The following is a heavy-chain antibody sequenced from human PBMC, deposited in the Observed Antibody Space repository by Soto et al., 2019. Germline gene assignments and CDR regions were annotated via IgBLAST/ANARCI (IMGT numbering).Heavy chain of an antibody. D-gene: IGHD3-16*01. CDR1: GGSISRFF. V-gene: IGHV4-59*01. J-gene: IGHJ4*01. CDR2: IYYTGST. Sequence: PSETLSLTCTVSGGSISRFFWGWIRQPPGKGLELIGYIYYTGSTNYHPSLKSRVTISVETSKNQFSQKLNSVTAADTALYFCARSLRNDLFDYWGHGALVTVSS. CDR3: ARSLRNDLFDY.